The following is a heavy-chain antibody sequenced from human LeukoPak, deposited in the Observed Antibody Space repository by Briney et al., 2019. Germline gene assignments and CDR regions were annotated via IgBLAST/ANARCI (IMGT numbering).Heavy chain of an antibody. J-gene: IGHJ4*02. V-gene: IGHV4-34*01. CDR1: GGSFSGYY. D-gene: IGHD2-2*01. CDR2: INHSGST. Sequence: SETLSLTCAVYGGSFSGYYWSWIRQPPGKGLEWIGEINHSGSTNYNPSLKSRVTISVDTSKNQFSLKLSSVTAADTAVYYCASSTSCLAIDYWGQGTLVTVSS. CDR3: ASSTSCLAIDY.